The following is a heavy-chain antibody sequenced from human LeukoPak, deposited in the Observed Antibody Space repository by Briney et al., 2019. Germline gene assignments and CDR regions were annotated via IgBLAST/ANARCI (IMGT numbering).Heavy chain of an antibody. J-gene: IGHJ4*02. Sequence: PGGSLRLSCAASGRSFSSYAMSWVRQTPGKGLEWVSSISGSSDSTYYADSVKGRFTISRDTSKNTVYLQINSLRVDDTAVYYCVPSPSTGLDYWGQGTLVTVSS. CDR3: VPSPSTGLDY. CDR1: GRSFSSYA. D-gene: IGHD2-2*01. V-gene: IGHV3-23*01. CDR2: ISGSSDST.